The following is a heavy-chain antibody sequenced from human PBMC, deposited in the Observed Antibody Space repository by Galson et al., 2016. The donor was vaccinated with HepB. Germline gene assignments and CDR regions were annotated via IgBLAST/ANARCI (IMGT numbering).Heavy chain of an antibody. J-gene: IGHJ2*01. CDR1: GIKFRNYG. CDR2: IWYDGSNK. Sequence: SLRLSCAASGIKFRNYGMHWVRQAPGKGLEWVAFIWYDGSNKYYADSVKGRFTISRDNSKNTVYLQMNTLRAEDTALYYCATDRSERYFDLWGRGTLVTVSS. CDR3: ATDRSERYFDL. V-gene: IGHV3-33*01.